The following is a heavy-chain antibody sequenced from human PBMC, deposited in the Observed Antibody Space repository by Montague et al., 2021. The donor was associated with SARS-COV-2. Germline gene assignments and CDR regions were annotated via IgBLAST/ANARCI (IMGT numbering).Heavy chain of an antibody. CDR1: GASISGYY. V-gene: IGHV4-4*07. Sequence: TRSLTCTVSGASISGYYWNVIRQPAGKALEWIGRIYTSETTGYNPSLKSRVNMSVDTSKNQIALKLNSVTAADTAVYFCARGSWFGGYFWGQGTLVAVSS. CDR2: IYTSETT. D-gene: IGHD3-10*01. CDR3: ARGSWFGGYF. J-gene: IGHJ4*02.